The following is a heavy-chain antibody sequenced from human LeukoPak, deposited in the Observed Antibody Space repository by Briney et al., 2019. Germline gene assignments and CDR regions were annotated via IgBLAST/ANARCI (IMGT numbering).Heavy chain of an antibody. CDR2: ISASGGST. CDR1: EFPFSSYP. Sequence: GGSLRLSCAASEFPFSSYPMSWVRQAPGKGLEWVSTISASGGSTYYADSVKGRFTISRDDSKNTLYLQMNSLRAEDTAIYYCAKDLVSGYSSIYYFDYWGQGTLVTVSS. V-gene: IGHV3-23*01. D-gene: IGHD6-19*01. J-gene: IGHJ4*02. CDR3: AKDLVSGYSSIYYFDY.